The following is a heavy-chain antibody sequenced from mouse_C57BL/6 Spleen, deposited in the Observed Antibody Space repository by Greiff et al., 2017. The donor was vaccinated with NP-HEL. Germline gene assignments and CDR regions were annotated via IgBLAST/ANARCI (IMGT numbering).Heavy chain of an antibody. CDR3: ASPFYGSSYWYFDV. V-gene: IGHV2-2*01. CDR1: GFSLTSYG. Sequence: VQLQQSGPGLVQPSQSLSITCTVSGFSLTSYGVHWVRQSPGKGLEWLGVIWRGGSTDYNAAFISRLSISKDNSKSQVFFKMNSLQADDTAIYYCASPFYGSSYWYFDVWGTGTTVTVSS. D-gene: IGHD1-1*01. J-gene: IGHJ1*03. CDR2: IWRGGST.